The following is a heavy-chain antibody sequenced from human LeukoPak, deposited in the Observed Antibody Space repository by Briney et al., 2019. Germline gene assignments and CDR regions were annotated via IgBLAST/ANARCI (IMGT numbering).Heavy chain of an antibody. V-gene: IGHV4-38-2*02. CDR1: GYSISSGFY. D-gene: IGHD6-19*01. CDR3: ARHLIRRDYSSGWSQSRYYYYYMDV. Sequence: PSETLSLTCTVSGYSISSGFYWGWIRQPPGKGLEWIGSIYHSGSTHYNSSLKSRVTISVDTSKNQFSLKLSSVTAADTAVYYCARHLIRRDYSSGWSQSRYYYYYMDVWGKGTTVTISS. J-gene: IGHJ6*03. CDR2: IYHSGST.